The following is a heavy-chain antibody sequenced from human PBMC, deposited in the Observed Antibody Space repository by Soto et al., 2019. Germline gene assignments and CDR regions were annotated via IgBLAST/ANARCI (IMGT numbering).Heavy chain of an antibody. V-gene: IGHV3-23*01. CDR1: GFTFSSYA. D-gene: IGHD6-19*01. J-gene: IGHJ4*02. Sequence: EVQLLESGGDLVQPGGSLRLSCAASGFTFSSYAMTWVRQAPGKGLEWVSGISGSGGGTYYADYVKGRFTISRDNSKNTLYLQMNSLRAEDTAVYHCAKDGHRSGWYYVDYWGQGTLVTVSS. CDR2: ISGSGGGT. CDR3: AKDGHRSGWYYVDY.